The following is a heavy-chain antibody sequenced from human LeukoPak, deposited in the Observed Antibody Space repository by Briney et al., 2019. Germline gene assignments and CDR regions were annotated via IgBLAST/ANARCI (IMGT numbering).Heavy chain of an antibody. J-gene: IGHJ4*02. CDR1: GFTFSSYW. V-gene: IGHV3-7*01. D-gene: IGHD3-22*01. CDR3: ARDPPYYYDSSDGGVNY. Sequence: GGSLRLSCAASGFTFSSYWMSWVRQAPGKGLEWVANIKQDGSEKYYVDSVKGRFTISRDNAKNSLYLQMNSLRAEDTAVYYCARDPPYYYDSSDGGVNYWGQGTLVTVSS. CDR2: IKQDGSEK.